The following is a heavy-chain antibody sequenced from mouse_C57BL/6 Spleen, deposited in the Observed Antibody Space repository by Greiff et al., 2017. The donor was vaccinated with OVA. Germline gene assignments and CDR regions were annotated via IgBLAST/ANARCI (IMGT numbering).Heavy chain of an antibody. J-gene: IGHJ2*01. D-gene: IGHD1-1*01. CDR2: IDPSDSYT. V-gene: IGHV1-50*01. CDR3: ARSEDYYYGSSYYFDY. Sequence: VQLQQPGAELVKPGASVKLSCKASGYTFTSYWMQWVKQRPGQGLEWIGEIDPSDSYTNYNQKFKGKATLTVDTSSSTAYMQLSSLTSEDSAVYYCARSEDYYYGSSYYFDYWGQGTTLTVSS. CDR1: GYTFTSYW.